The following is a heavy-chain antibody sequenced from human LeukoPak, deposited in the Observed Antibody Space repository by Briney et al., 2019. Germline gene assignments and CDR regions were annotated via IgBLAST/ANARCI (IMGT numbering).Heavy chain of an antibody. CDR1: GFIFSNYA. Sequence: GGSLRLSCVASGFIFSNYAMSWVRQAPGEGLEWVSGISDNGGGTFYADSVKGRLTISRDNSKNMLYLQMNSLRAEDTAVYYCAKESGALGAPLYDYWGQGILVTGSS. CDR3: AKESGALGAPLYDY. J-gene: IGHJ4*02. CDR2: ISDNGGGT. V-gene: IGHV3-23*01. D-gene: IGHD4/OR15-4a*01.